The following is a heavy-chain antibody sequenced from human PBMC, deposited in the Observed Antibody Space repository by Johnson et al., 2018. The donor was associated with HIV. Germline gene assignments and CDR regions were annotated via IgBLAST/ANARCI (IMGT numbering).Heavy chain of an antibody. CDR1: GFTFSS. V-gene: IGHV3-30-3*01. CDR2: ISHDGSNK. CDR3: AKGEWGAGTDAFDI. Sequence: QVQLVESGGGVVQPGGSLRLSCAASGFTFSSMHWDRQAPGKGLEWVAVISHDGSNKYYADSVKGRFTVSRDDSRNTLYLQMNSLRAEDTAVYYCAKGEWGAGTDAFDIWGQGTMVTVST. D-gene: IGHD3-16*01. J-gene: IGHJ3*02.